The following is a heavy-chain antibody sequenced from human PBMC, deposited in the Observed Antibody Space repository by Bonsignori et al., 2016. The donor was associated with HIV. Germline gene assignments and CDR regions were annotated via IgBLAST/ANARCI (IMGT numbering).Heavy chain of an antibody. V-gene: IGHV4-39*07. Sequence: QLQLQESGPGLVKPSETLSLTCTVSGGSISSTSSHWAWIRQPPGKGLEWIGNIYYTGKTYYNPSLSRRVTISLDMSNNQFSLRLTSLTAADTAMYYCARDEALSGVIVILPGALDGFDVWGQGTMVTVSS. CDR3: ARDEALSGVIVILPGALDGFDV. CDR1: GGSISSTSSH. CDR2: IYYTGKT. J-gene: IGHJ3*01. D-gene: IGHD2-2*01.